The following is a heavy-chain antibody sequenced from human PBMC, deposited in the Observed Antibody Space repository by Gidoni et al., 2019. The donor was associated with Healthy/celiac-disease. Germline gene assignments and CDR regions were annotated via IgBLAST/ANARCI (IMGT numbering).Heavy chain of an antibody. D-gene: IGHD3-3*01. CDR3: ARLPTYDFWSGYPYYFDY. CDR1: GFSLSNARMG. Sequence: QVTLKESGPVLVNPTETLTLTCTVSGFSLSNARMGVSWIRQPPGKALEWLAHIFSNDEKSYSTSLKSRLTISKDTSKSQVVLTMTNMDPVDTATYYCARLPTYDFWSGYPYYFDYWGQGTLVTVSS. CDR2: IFSNDEK. J-gene: IGHJ4*02. V-gene: IGHV2-26*01.